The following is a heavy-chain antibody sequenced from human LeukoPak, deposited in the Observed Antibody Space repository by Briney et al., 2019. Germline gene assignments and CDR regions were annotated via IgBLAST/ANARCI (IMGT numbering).Heavy chain of an antibody. CDR1: GFNFGDSS. CDR2: IRSKTYGGTT. V-gene: IGHV3-49*04. J-gene: IGHJ4*02. CDR3: ARTGYYYVLDY. Sequence: GGSLRLSCTASGFNFGDSSINWVRQAPGKGLEWVGFIRSKTYGGTTDYAASVQGRFTISRDDSKNIAYLQMSSLKTEDTAIYYCARTGYYYVLDYWGQGSLVTVSS. D-gene: IGHD3-22*01.